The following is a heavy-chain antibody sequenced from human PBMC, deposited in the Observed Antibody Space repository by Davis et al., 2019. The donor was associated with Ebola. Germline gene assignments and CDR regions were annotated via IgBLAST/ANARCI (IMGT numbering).Heavy chain of an antibody. CDR2: MYYSGNT. CDR3: ARGGRSRYYYYGMDV. V-gene: IGHV4-59*01. Sequence: MPSETLSLTCTVSGGSISSYYWSWIRQPPGKGLEWIGYMYYSGNTKYNPSLKSRGTMSLDRSKNQFSLTLKSVTAADTAVYYCARGGRSRYYYYGMDVWGQGTTVTVSS. CDR1: GGSISSYY. J-gene: IGHJ6*02. D-gene: IGHD3-16*01.